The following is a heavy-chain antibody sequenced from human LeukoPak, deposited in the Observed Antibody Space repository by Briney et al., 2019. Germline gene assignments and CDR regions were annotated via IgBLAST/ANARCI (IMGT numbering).Heavy chain of an antibody. J-gene: IGHJ5*02. Sequence: SETLSLTCAVYGGSFSGYYWSWIRQPPGKGLEWIGEINHSGSTNYNPSLKSRVTISVDTSKNQFSLKLSSVTAADTAVYYCARAYGVRKVRGVRPRNWFDPWGQGTLITVSS. CDR3: ARAYGVRKVRGVRPRNWFDP. CDR1: GGSFSGYY. V-gene: IGHV4-34*01. CDR2: INHSGST. D-gene: IGHD3-10*01.